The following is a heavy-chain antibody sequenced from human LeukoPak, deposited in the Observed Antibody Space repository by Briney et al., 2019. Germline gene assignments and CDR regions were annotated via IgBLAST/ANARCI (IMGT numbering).Heavy chain of an antibody. Sequence: SQTLSLTCTVSGGSISSGDYYWSWIRQPPGKGLEWIGYIYYSGSTYYNPSLKSRVTISVDTSKNQFSLKLSSVTAADTAVYYCARESPPGHDFGYYYYYMDVWGKGTTVTVSS. V-gene: IGHV4-30-4*08. J-gene: IGHJ6*03. CDR1: GGSISSGDYY. CDR3: ARESPPGHDFGYYYYYMDV. D-gene: IGHD3-3*01. CDR2: IYYSGST.